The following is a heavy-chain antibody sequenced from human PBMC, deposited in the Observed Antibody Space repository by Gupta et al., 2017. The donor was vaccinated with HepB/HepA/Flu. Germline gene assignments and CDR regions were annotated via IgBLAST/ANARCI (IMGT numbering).Heavy chain of an antibody. Sequence: EVQLVESVGGLVQPGGSLRLSCAASGFTFSSYSMNWVRQAPGKGLEWGSYISSSSSTIYYEDSVKGRCTISRDNAKNSRYRQMHSLRDEDTAVYYGARDQGSGSYLGARWFDPWGQGNLVTVSS. V-gene: IGHV3-48*02. D-gene: IGHD1-26*01. CDR2: ISSSSSTI. J-gene: IGHJ5*02. CDR3: ARDQGSGSYLGARWFDP. CDR1: GFTFSSYS.